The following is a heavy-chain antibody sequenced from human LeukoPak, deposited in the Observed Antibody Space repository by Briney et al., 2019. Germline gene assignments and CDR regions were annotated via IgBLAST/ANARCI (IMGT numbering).Heavy chain of an antibody. CDR3: ARDIVLMVYAIRRDNNWFDP. CDR1: GYTFTSYG. J-gene: IGHJ5*02. D-gene: IGHD2-8*01. CDR2: ISAYNGNT. Sequence: GASVKVSCKASGYTFTSYGISWVRQAPGQGLEWMGWISAYNGNTNYVQKLQGRVTMTTDTSTSTAYMELRSLRSDDTAVYYCARDIVLMVYAIRRDNNWFDPWGQGTLVTVSS. V-gene: IGHV1-18*01.